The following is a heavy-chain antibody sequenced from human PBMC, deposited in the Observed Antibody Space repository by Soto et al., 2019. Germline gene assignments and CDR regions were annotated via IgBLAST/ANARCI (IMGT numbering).Heavy chain of an antibody. Sequence: EVQLVDSGGGLVKPGGSLRLSCAASGFTFSDAWMSWVRQAPGTGLEWIGRIKRKTDGGTTDYAAPVKVRFTISRDDSKNTLYLQMNSLKTEDTAVYYCTTHFFSFDDLSSYYYGMDVWGQGATVTVSS. CDR1: GFTFSDAW. V-gene: IGHV3-15*01. CDR2: IKRKTDGGTT. CDR3: TTHFFSFDDLSSYYYGMDV. J-gene: IGHJ6*02. D-gene: IGHD3-16*01.